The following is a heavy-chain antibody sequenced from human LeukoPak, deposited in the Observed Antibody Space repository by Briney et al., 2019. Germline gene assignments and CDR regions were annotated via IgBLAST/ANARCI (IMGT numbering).Heavy chain of an antibody. CDR3: ARGEPIDY. J-gene: IGHJ4*02. D-gene: IGHD1-26*01. CDR1: GGSISNYY. V-gene: IGHV4-4*07. CDR2: VYSSGST. Sequence: SETLSLTCTVSGGSISNYYWNWIRQPAGKGLEWIRRVYSSGSTNFNPSLKSRVTISVDRSKNQSSLKLSSVTAADTAVYYCARGEPIDYWGQGTLVTVSS.